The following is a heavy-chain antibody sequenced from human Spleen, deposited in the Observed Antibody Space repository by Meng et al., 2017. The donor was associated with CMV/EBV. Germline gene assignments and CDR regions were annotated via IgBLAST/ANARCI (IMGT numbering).Heavy chain of an antibody. J-gene: IGHJ4*02. D-gene: IGHD1-26*01. CDR2: ISYDGSNK. CDR3: ARGRGREPQTDY. V-gene: IGHV3-30-3*01. Sequence: CAASGFTFSSYAMHWVRQAPGKGLEWVAVISYDGSNKYYADSVKGRFTISRDNSKNTLYLQMNSLRAEDTAVYYCARGRGREPQTDYWGQGTLVTVSS. CDR1: GFTFSSYA.